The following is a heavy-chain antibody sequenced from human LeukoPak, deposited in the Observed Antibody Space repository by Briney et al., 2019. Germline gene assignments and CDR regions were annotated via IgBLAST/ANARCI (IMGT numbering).Heavy chain of an antibody. CDR1: GGSISSSNW. Sequence: PSGTLSLTCAVSGGSISSSNWWSWVRQPPGKGLEWIGEIYHSGSTNYNPSLKSRVTISVDKSKNLFSMKLNSVTAADTAVYYCARVVVQGAFDIWGQGRMVTVSS. CDR2: IYHSGST. J-gene: IGHJ3*02. CDR3: ARVVVQGAFDI. V-gene: IGHV4-4*02. D-gene: IGHD2-2*01.